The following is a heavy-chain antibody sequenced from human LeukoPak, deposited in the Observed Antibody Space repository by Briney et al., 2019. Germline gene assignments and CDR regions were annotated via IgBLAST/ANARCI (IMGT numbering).Heavy chain of an antibody. Sequence: GGSLRLSCAASGFTFSSYSMNWVRQAPGKGLEWVSCISSSSSYIYYADSVKGRFTISRDNAKNSLYLQMNSLRAEDTAVYYCARDWGGDLLWFGESPHFAFFDYWGQGTLVTVSS. V-gene: IGHV3-21*01. D-gene: IGHD3-10*01. CDR2: ISSSSSYI. J-gene: IGHJ4*02. CDR3: ARDWGGDLLWFGESPHFAFFDY. CDR1: GFTFSSYS.